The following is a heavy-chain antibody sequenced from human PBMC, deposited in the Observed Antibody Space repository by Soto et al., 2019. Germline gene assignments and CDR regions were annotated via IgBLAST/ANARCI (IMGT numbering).Heavy chain of an antibody. CDR3: ARDPSYYGMDV. CDR2: INAGNGNT. CDR1: GYTFTSYA. V-gene: IGHV1-3*01. Sequence: GTSVKVSCKASGYTFTSYAMHWVRQAPGQRLEWMGWINAGNGNTKYSQKFQGRVTITRDTSASTAYMELSSLRSEDTAVYYCARDPSYYGMDVWGQGTTVTVSS. J-gene: IGHJ6*02.